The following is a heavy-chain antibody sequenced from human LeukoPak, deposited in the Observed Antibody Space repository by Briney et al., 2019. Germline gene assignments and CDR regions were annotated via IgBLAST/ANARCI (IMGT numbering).Heavy chain of an antibody. CDR1: GFTFDDYG. Sequence: PGGSLRLSCAASGFTFDDYGMSWVRQAPGKGLEWVSAISGSGGSTYYADSVKGRFTISRDNSKNTLYLQMNSLRAEDTAVYYCANKDRGSRLDIWGQGTMVTVSS. V-gene: IGHV3-23*01. D-gene: IGHD1-1*01. CDR3: ANKDRGSRLDI. J-gene: IGHJ3*02. CDR2: ISGSGGST.